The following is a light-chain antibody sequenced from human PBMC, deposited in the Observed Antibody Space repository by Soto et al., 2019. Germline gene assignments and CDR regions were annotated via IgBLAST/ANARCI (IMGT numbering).Light chain of an antibody. Sequence: DIQMTQSPSTLSASVGDRVTITCRASQSISSWLAWYQQKPGKAPKLLIYDASSLESGVPSRFSGSGSGTEFTLTISSLQPDDFATHYCQQYNSYSRTFGQGTKVDI. CDR2: DAS. J-gene: IGKJ1*01. CDR1: QSISSW. V-gene: IGKV1-5*01. CDR3: QQYNSYSRT.